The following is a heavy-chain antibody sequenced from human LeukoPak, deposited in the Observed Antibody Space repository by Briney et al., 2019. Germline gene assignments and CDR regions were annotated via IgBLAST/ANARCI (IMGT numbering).Heavy chain of an antibody. D-gene: IGHD6-13*01. V-gene: IGHV1-8*01. CDR1: GYTFTSYD. Sequence: ASVKVSCKASGYTFTSYDINWVRQATGQGLEWMGWMNPNSGNTGYAQKFQGRVTMTRNTSISTAYMELSSLRSEDTAVYYCLLERQLVPDYFDYWGQGTLVTVSS. J-gene: IGHJ4*02. CDR2: MNPNSGNT. CDR3: LLERQLVPDYFDY.